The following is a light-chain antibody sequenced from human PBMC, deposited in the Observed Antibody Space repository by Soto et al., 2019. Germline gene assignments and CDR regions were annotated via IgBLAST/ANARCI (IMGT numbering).Light chain of an antibody. CDR1: QTGLYSSNNENY. V-gene: IGKV4-1*01. CDR2: WAS. Sequence: DIVMTQSPDSLAVSLGESATINSKSSQTGLYSSNNENYLAWYQQKPGQPPKLLIYWASTRESGVPDRFSGSGSGTDFTLTISSLQAEDVAVYYCQQYYSTPTFGQGTKVDIK. J-gene: IGKJ1*01. CDR3: QQYYSTPT.